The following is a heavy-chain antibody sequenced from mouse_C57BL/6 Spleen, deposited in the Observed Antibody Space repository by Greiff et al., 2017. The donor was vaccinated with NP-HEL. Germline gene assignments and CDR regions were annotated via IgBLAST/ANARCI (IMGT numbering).Heavy chain of an antibody. V-gene: IGHV5-6*02. CDR3: ARRNSNEYYFDY. J-gene: IGHJ2*01. CDR2: ISSGGSYT. D-gene: IGHD2-5*01. CDR1: GFTFSSYG. Sequence: EVKLVESGGDLVKPGGSLKLSCAASGFTFSSYGMSWVRQTPDKRLEWVATISSGGSYTYYADSVKGRFTISRDNAKNTLYLQMSSLKSEDTAMYYCARRNSNEYYFDYWGQGTTLTVSS.